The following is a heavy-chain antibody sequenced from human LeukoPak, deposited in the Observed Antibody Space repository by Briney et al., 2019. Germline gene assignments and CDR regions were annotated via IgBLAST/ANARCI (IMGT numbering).Heavy chain of an antibody. CDR2: IYHSGST. D-gene: IGHD1-26*01. Sequence: SETLSLTCTVSGYSISSGFYWGWIRQPPGKGLEWIGNIYHSGSTYYNPSLKRRVTISVDTSKNQFSLKLISVTAADTAVYYCASTYSLYDAFDIWGQGTMVTVSS. V-gene: IGHV4-38-2*02. CDR1: GYSISSGFY. J-gene: IGHJ3*02. CDR3: ASTYSLYDAFDI.